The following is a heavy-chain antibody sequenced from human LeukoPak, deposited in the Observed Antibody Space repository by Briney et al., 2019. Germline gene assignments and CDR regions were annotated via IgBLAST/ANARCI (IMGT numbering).Heavy chain of an antibody. Sequence: GGSLRLSCAASGFTFSRYAMNWVRQAPGKGLEWVSVFYVGGATYYADSVKGRFTISRDNSENTLYLQMKSLRAEDTAVYYCARGDGYNFFDYWGQGTLVTVSS. J-gene: IGHJ4*02. CDR1: GFTFSRYA. CDR2: FYVGGAT. D-gene: IGHD5-24*01. CDR3: ARGDGYNFFDY. V-gene: IGHV3-53*01.